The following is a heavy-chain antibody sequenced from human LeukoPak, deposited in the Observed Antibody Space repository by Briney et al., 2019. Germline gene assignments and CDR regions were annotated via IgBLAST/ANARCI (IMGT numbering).Heavy chain of an antibody. V-gene: IGHV3-23*01. J-gene: IGHJ4*02. CDR1: GFTFSSYA. D-gene: IGHD3-3*01. CDR3: ALAAAFWSGYYYFDY. Sequence: GRSLRLSCAASGFTFSSYAMSWVRQAPGKGLEWVSAISGSGGSTYYADSVKGRFTISRDNSKNTLYLQMNSLRAEDTAVYYCALAAAFWSGYYYFDYWGQGTLVTVSS. CDR2: ISGSGGST.